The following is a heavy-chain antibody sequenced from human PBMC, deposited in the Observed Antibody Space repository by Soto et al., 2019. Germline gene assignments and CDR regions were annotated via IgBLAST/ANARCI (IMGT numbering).Heavy chain of an antibody. CDR2: IYYSGST. D-gene: IGHD3-9*01. CDR3: ATVLRYFDWHDAFDI. J-gene: IGHJ3*02. Sequence: QLQLQESGPGLVKPSETLSLTCTVSVGSISSSSYYWGWIRQPPGKGLEWIGSIYYSGSTYYNPSLKSRVTISVDTSKNQFSLKLSSVTAADTAVYYCATVLRYFDWHDAFDIWGQGTMVTVSS. V-gene: IGHV4-39*01. CDR1: VGSISSSSYY.